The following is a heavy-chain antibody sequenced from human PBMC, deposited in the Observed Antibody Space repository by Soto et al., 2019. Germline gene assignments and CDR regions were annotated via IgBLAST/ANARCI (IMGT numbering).Heavy chain of an antibody. D-gene: IGHD4-17*01. CDR1: GFTFSDYN. CDR2: IGSSGNYI. Sequence: EVQLVESGGGLVKPGGSLRLSCVASGFTFSDYNMNWVRQAPGKGLEWVASIGSSGNYIFYADSVKGRFTISRDSAKNSLYLQMNSLRAEDTAVYYCARGDHGDYVLDFHHWGQGTLVTVSS. CDR3: ARGDHGDYVLDFHH. V-gene: IGHV3-21*01. J-gene: IGHJ1*01.